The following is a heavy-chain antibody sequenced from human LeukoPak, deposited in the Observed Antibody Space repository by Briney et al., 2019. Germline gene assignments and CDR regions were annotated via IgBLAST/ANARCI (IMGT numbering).Heavy chain of an antibody. V-gene: IGHV3-23*01. CDR1: GLIFSNAW. CDR2: ISNNGGYT. J-gene: IGHJ4*02. D-gene: IGHD2-15*01. Sequence: GGSLRLSCAASGLIFSNAWMNWVRQAPGKGLEWVSAISNNGGYTYYADSVQGRFTISRDNSKSTLCLQMNSLRAEDTAVYYCAKQLGYCSDGSCYFPYWGQGTLVTVSS. CDR3: AKQLGYCSDGSCYFPY.